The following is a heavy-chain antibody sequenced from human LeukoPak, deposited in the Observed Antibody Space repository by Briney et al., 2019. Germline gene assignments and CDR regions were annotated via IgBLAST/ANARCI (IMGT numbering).Heavy chain of an antibody. CDR1: GYSISSGYY. D-gene: IGHD1-1*01. CDR2: IYHSGST. V-gene: IGHV4-38-2*01. J-gene: IGHJ3*02. Sequence: SSETLSLTCAVSGYSISSGYYWGWIRQPPGKGLEWIGIIYHSGSTYYNPSLKSRVTISVDTSKNQFSLKLSSVTAADTAVYYCATPQLDDAFDIWGQGTMVTVSS. CDR3: ATPQLDDAFDI.